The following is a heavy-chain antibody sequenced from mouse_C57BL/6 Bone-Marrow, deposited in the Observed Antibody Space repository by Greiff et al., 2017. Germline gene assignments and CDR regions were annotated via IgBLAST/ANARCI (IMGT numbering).Heavy chain of an antibody. CDR3: ARYSTTVVATYWYFDV. V-gene: IGHV1-59*01. Sequence: QVQLQQPGAELVRPGTSVKLSCKASGYTFTSYWMHWVKQRPGQGLEWIGVIDPSDSYTNYNQKFKGKATLTVDTSSSTAYMQLSSLTSEDSAVYYCARYSTTVVATYWYFDVWGTGTTVTVSS. J-gene: IGHJ1*03. CDR1: GYTFTSYW. CDR2: IDPSDSYT. D-gene: IGHD1-1*01.